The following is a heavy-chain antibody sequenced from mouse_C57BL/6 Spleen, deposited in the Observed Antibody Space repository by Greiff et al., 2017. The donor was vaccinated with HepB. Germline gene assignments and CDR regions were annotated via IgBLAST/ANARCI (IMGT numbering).Heavy chain of an antibody. CDR1: GFTFTDYY. CDR3: AIYTPMGQDIRYSMDY. V-gene: IGHV7-3*01. J-gene: IGHJ4*01. CDR2: IRTTANGYTT. D-gene: IGHD1-1*02. Sequence: EVRLVESGGGLVQPGGSLSLSCAASGFTFTDYYMRWVRQPPGKALEWLGFIRTTANGYTTEYSASVKGRFTISRDNSQSILYLHMNDVRAEDSATYYCAIYTPMGQDIRYSMDYWGQGTSVTVSS.